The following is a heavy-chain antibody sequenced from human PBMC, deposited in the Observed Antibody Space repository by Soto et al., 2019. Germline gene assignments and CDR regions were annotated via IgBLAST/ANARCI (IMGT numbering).Heavy chain of an antibody. V-gene: IGHV3-74*01. J-gene: IGHJ3*02. CDR3: AREGSGRSNFDI. CDR1: GFTFSSYW. Sequence: GGSLRLSCAASGFTFSSYWMHWVRQAPGKGLVWVSRINSDGSSTSYADSVKGRFTISRDNAKNTLYMQMNSLRAEDTAVYYCAREGSGRSNFDIWGQGTMVTVSS. D-gene: IGHD6-19*01. CDR2: INSDGSST.